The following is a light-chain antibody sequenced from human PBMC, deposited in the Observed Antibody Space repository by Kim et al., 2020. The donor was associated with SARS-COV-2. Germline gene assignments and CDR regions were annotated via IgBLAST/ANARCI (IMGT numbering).Light chain of an antibody. J-gene: IGKJ4*01. CDR3: QQYDNLPLA. Sequence: AADGDRVTITCQESHDISSFLSSYQQKPGVAPKLVIYDASNLETGVSTRFSGSGSGTVFTLSISSLQPEDFATYLCQQYDNLPLAFGGGTKVDIK. CDR2: DAS. V-gene: IGKV1-33*01. CDR1: HDISSF.